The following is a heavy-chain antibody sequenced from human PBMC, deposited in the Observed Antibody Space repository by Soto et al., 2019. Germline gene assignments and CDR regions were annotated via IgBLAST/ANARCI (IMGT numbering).Heavy chain of an antibody. CDR3: AREAIGQLSEGCCDY. CDR2: IIPNLGIA. CDR1: GGTFSSYT. J-gene: IGHJ4*02. Sequence: QVQLVQSGAEVKKPGSSVKVSCKASGGTFSSYTISWVRQAPGQGPEWMGRIIPNLGIANYAQKFQGRVTVTADKYTRTAYRELSIMRSEDTAVYYCAREAIGQLSEGCCDYWGQGTLVTVSS. D-gene: IGHD6-6*01. V-gene: IGHV1-69*08.